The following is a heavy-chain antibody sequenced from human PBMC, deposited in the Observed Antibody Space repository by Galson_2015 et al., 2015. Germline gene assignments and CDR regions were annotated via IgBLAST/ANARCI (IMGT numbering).Heavy chain of an antibody. Sequence: SETLSLTCTVSGGSISSYYWSWIRQPPGRGLEWIGYIYYSGSTNYNPSLKSRVTISVDTSKNQFSLKLSSVTAADTAVYYCARVVTLGAPINYDFWSGYSRFDPWGQGTLVTVSS. CDR3: ARVVTLGAPINYDFWSGYSRFDP. J-gene: IGHJ5*02. CDR1: GGSISSYY. V-gene: IGHV4-59*01. D-gene: IGHD3-3*01. CDR2: IYYSGST.